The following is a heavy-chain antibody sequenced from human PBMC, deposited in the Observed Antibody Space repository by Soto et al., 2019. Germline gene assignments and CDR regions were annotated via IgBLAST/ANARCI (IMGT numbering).Heavy chain of an antibody. J-gene: IGHJ4*02. V-gene: IGHV3-48*01. D-gene: IGHD6-19*01. CDR1: GFTFSSYS. CDR3: ARRRAVSGTGAY. Sequence: GGSLRLSCAASGFTFSSYSMNWFRQAPGKGLEWVSYISSTSSVIYYADSVKGRFTVSRDNAKNSVFLQMNSLRGDDTAVYYCARRRAVSGTGAYWGQGTLVTVSS. CDR2: ISSTSSVI.